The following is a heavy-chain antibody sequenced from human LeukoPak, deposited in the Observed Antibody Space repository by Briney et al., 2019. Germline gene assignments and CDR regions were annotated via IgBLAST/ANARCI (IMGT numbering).Heavy chain of an antibody. V-gene: IGHV4-31*11. J-gene: IGHJ2*01. CDR1: GGSFSGYY. CDR2: IYYSGST. D-gene: IGHD5-18*01. CDR3: ARGRVYSYGPSTSNWYFDL. Sequence: SETLSLTCAVYGGSFSGYYWSWIRQHPGKGLEWIGYIYYSGSTYYNPSLKSRVTISVDTSKNQFSLKLSSVTAADTAVYYCARGRVYSYGPSTSNWYFDLWGRGTLVTVSS.